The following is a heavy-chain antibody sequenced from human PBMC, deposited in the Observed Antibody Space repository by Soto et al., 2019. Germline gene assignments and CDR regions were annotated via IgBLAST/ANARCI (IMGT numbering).Heavy chain of an antibody. CDR1: GFTFSGYG. CDR3: TRDIGVTHFDY. Sequence: QVQLVESGGGVVQPGGSLRLSCTGSGFTFSGYGFHWVRQAPGKGLEWVSVIWYDGSNKYYAESVKGRFTVSKDNAENTLDLHMNSLRAEDTAVYYCTRDIGVTHFDYWGQGTLVTVSS. CDR2: IWYDGSNK. D-gene: IGHD3-3*01. J-gene: IGHJ4*02. V-gene: IGHV3-33*01.